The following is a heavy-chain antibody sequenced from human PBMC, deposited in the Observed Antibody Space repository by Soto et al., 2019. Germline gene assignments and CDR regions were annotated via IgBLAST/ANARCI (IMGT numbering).Heavy chain of an antibody. J-gene: IGHJ5*02. CDR3: AKNQGVELVPLATVDWFDP. CDR1: GFIFENFG. Sequence: GGSLRLSCAASGFIFENFGMSWVRQAPGKGLEWISSISGSGFKKYYADSVKGRFTISRDNSKSTVYLELNNLSAEDAAVYHCAKNQGVELVPLATVDWFDPWGQGSVVTVSS. D-gene: IGHD1-26*01. V-gene: IGHV3-23*01. CDR2: ISGSGFKK.